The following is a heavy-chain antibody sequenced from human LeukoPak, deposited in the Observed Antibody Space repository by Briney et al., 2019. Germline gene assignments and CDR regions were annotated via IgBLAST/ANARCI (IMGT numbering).Heavy chain of an antibody. CDR1: GFTFSSYW. V-gene: IGHV3-7*03. Sequence: GGSLRLSCAASGFTFSSYWMSWVRQAPGKGLEWVANMKGDGSEIHYVDSVKGRFTISRDNAKNLLYLQMNSLRPEDTAVYYCARATKGLLHLTSYNWFDPWGQGTLVTVSS. J-gene: IGHJ5*02. CDR3: ARATKGLLHLTSYNWFDP. D-gene: IGHD3/OR15-3a*01. CDR2: MKGDGSEI.